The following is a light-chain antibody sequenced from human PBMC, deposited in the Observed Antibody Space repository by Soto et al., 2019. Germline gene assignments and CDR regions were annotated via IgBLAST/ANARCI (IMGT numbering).Light chain of an antibody. V-gene: IGLV2-8*01. J-gene: IGLJ2*01. CDR3: SSYAGSKNLV. CDR1: SRDVGGSNS. CDR2: DVN. Sequence: QSALTQHPSASGSPGQSVTISCTGTSRDVGGSNSVSWYQQHPGKAPKLIIYDVNKRHSGVPDRLSASKSDSTASLTVSGLQAEEETHYYCSSYAGSKNLVSGGGTKLTGL.